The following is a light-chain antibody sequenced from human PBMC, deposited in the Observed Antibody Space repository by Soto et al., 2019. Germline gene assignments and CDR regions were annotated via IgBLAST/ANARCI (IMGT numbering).Light chain of an antibody. CDR2: DVS. CDR3: SSYTSSSTPRV. Sequence: QSALTQPASVSGSPGQSITISCTGTSSDVGGYNYVSWYQQHPGKAPKLMIYDVSNRPSGVSNRFSGSKSGNTASLTISGLQADDEAEYYCSSYTSSSTPRVFGTGTKLTVL. V-gene: IGLV2-14*01. CDR1: SSDVGGYNY. J-gene: IGLJ1*01.